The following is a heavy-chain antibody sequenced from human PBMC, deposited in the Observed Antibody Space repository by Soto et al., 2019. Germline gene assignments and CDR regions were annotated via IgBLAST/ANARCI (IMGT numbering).Heavy chain of an antibody. D-gene: IGHD6-13*01. CDR3: ARDWSSSWYFGCFDY. V-gene: IGHV3-30-3*01. CDR1: GFTFSSYA. CDR2: ISYDGSNK. J-gene: IGHJ4*02. Sequence: GGSLRLSCAASGFTFSSYAMHWVRQAPGKGLEWVAVISYDGSNKYYADSVKGRFTISRDNSKNTLYLQMNSLRAEDTAVYYCARDWSSSWYFGCFDYWGQGTLVTVSS.